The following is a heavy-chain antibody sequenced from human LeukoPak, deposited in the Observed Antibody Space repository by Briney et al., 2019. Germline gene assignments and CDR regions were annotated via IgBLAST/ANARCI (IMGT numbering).Heavy chain of an antibody. V-gene: IGHV3-53*01. CDR1: GFTVRNNY. CDR3: ARGVGQDAFDI. J-gene: IGHJ3*02. D-gene: IGHD1-26*01. CDR2: IYSGGST. Sequence: GGSLRLSCAASGFTVRNNYMSWVRQAPGKGLEWVSVIYSGGSTYYADSVKGRFTFSKNNSKNTLYLQMTNLRVEDTAVYYCARGVGQDAFDIWGQGTMVTVSS.